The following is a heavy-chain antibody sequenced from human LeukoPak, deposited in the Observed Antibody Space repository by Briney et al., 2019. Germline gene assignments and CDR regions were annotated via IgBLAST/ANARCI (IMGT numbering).Heavy chain of an antibody. CDR2: ISGSGSHA. J-gene: IGHJ5*02. Sequence: GGSLRLSCAASGFSFCSYAMGWTRQAPGQGLEWVSAISGSGSHANYAESVKGRFTISRDNSKNTLYLQMHSLIAADTAVYYCGSGPVGTTVPWGQGTLVTVSS. CDR1: GFSFCSYA. CDR3: GSGPVGTTVP. D-gene: IGHD1-1*01. V-gene: IGHV3-23*01.